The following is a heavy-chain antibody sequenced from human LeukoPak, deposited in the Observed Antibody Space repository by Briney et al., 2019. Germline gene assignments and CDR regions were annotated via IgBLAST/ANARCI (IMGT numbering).Heavy chain of an antibody. CDR3: ASNLLGGSGSYFNAFDI. CDR2: INAGNGNT. J-gene: IGHJ3*02. Sequence: GASVKVSCKASGYTFTSYAMHWVRQAPGQRLEWMGWINAGNGNTKYSQKFQGRVTITRDTSASTAYMELSSLRSEDTAVYYCASNLLGGSGSYFNAFDIWGQGTMVTVSS. D-gene: IGHD3-10*01. V-gene: IGHV1-3*01. CDR1: GYTFTSYA.